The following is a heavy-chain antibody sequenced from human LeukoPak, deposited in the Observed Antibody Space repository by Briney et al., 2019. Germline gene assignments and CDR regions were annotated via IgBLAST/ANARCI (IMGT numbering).Heavy chain of an antibody. CDR3: ARDPRTGSPDYFDY. V-gene: IGHV3-30*04. D-gene: IGHD3-10*01. J-gene: IGHJ4*02. CDR2: IGYDGRFK. Sequence: GGSLRPSCATSGFTFNNYPMHWVRQAPGKGLEWVAVIGYDGRFKFHSDSVKGRFTISRDDSKNTLYLQMNSLRPEDTAVYYCARDPRTGSPDYFDYWGQGTLVTVST. CDR1: GFTFNNYP.